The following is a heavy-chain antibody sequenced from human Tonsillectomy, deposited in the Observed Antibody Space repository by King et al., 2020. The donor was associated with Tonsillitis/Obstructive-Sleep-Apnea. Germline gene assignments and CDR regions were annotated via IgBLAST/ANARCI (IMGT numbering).Heavy chain of an antibody. D-gene: IGHD3-10*01. V-gene: IGHV3-53*01. Sequence: VQLVESGGGLIQPGGSLRLSCAASGFTVSSNYMSWVRQAPGKGLEWGSGIYSGGSTYYADSVKGRFTISRDNSKNTLYLQMNSLRAEDTAVYYCARDQDYGSGSYFHYYYYIDVWGKGTTVTVSS. CDR3: ARDQDYGSGSYFHYYYYIDV. CDR2: IYSGGST. CDR1: GFTVSSNY. J-gene: IGHJ6*03.